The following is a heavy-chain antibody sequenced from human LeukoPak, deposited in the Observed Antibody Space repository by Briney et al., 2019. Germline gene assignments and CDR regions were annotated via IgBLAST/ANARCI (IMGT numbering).Heavy chain of an antibody. J-gene: IGHJ4*02. V-gene: IGHV1-18*01. CDR2: ISAYSGNT. D-gene: IGHD1/OR15-1a*01. CDR1: GYTFSTYG. CDR3: AKGTKPVMTIPDY. Sequence: ASVKVSCKASGYTFSTYGISWVRQAPGQGLEWIGWISAYSGNTNYAQKFQGRVTMTTDTSTSTAYMELRSLRSDDTAMYYCAKGTKPVMTIPDYWGQGILVTVSS.